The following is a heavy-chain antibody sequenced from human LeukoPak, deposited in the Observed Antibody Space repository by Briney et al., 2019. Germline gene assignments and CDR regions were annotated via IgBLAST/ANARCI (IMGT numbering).Heavy chain of an antibody. CDR2: IYYSRST. V-gene: IGHV4-59*01. CDR3: ARGTIAARRGTFDY. J-gene: IGHJ4*02. D-gene: IGHD6-6*01. CDR1: GGSISSYY. Sequence: PSETLSLTCTVSGGSISSYYWSWIRQPPGKGLEWIGYIYYSRSTNYDPSLKSRVTISVDTSKNQFSLKLSSVTAADTAVYYCARGTIAARRGTFDYWGQGTLVTVSS.